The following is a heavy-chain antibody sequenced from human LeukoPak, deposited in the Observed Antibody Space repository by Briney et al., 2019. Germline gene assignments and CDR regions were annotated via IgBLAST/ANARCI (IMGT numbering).Heavy chain of an antibody. D-gene: IGHD3-22*01. J-gene: IGHJ1*01. CDR3: ARVGYYDSSGYYAYLQH. V-gene: IGHV3-74*01. CDR1: GFTFSSYW. Sequence: GGSLRLSCAASGFTFSSYWMHWVRQAPGKGLVWASRINSDGSSTTYADSVKGRFTISRDNAKNTLYLQMNSLRAEDTAVYYCARVGYYDSSGYYAYLQHWGQGTLVTVSS. CDR2: INSDGSST.